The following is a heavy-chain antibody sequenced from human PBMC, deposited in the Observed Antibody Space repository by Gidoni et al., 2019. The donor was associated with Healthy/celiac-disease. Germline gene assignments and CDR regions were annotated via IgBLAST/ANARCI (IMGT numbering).Heavy chain of an antibody. Sequence: EVQLLESGGGLVQPGGSLRLSCAASVFTFSSYAMSWVRQAPGKGLECVSAISCSGGSTYYADSVKGRFTISRDNSKNTLYLQMNSLRAEDTAVYYCAKDAPSHGYYFDYWGQGTLVTVSS. J-gene: IGHJ4*02. CDR3: AKDAPSHGYYFDY. CDR2: ISCSGGST. CDR1: VFTFSSYA. V-gene: IGHV3-23*01. D-gene: IGHD3-10*01.